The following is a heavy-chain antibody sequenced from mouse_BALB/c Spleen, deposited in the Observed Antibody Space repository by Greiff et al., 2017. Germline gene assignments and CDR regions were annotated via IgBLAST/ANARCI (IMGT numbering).Heavy chain of an antibody. CDR2: INPSTGYT. CDR1: GYTFTSYW. J-gene: IGHJ2*01. V-gene: IGHV1-7*01. Sequence: LEESGAELAKPGASVKMSCKASGYTFTSYWMHWVKQRPGQGLEWIGYINPSTGYTEYNQKFKDKATLTADKSSSTAYMQLSSLPSEDSAVYYFARRQVYYGAIDYWGQGTTVTVSS. D-gene: IGHD2-13*01. CDR3: ARRQVYYGAIDY.